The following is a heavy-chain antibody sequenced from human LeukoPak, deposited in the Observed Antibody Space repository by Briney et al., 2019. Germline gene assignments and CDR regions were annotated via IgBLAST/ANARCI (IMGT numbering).Heavy chain of an antibody. V-gene: IGHV4-59*02. Sequence: SATLSLTCTVSGVSVRSSFWSWIRQPPGKGLEYIGYVHHSGNTKYNPSLQSRVTMSVDTARSQFSLNLSSVTPADSAVYYCARHNGDSYLDLWAQGSLATVSS. CDR2: VHHSGNT. J-gene: IGHJ4*02. CDR3: ARHNGDSYLDL. CDR1: GVSVRSSF. D-gene: IGHD2-21*01.